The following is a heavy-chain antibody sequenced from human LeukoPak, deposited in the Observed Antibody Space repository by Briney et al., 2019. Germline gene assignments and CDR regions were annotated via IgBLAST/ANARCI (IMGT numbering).Heavy chain of an antibody. J-gene: IGHJ4*02. V-gene: IGHV4-34*01. CDR2: INHSGST. Sequence: PSETLSLTCAVYGGSFSGYYWSWIRQPPGKGLEWIGEINHSGSTNYNPSLKSRVTISVDTSKNQFSLKLRSVTAADTAVYYCARHLSSGWYGFDYWGQGTLVTVSS. D-gene: IGHD6-19*01. CDR3: ARHLSSGWYGFDY. CDR1: GGSFSGYY.